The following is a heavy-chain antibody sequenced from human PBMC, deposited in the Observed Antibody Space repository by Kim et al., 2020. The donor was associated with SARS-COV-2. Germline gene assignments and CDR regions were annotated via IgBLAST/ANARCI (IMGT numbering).Heavy chain of an antibody. Sequence: GGSLRLSCAASGFTFSSYAMSWVRQAPGKGLEWVSAISGSGGSTYYADSVKGRFTISRDNSKNTLYLQMNSLRAEDTAVYYCAKVSLPSSYCSGGSCYPGGYWGQGTLVTVSS. CDR3: AKVSLPSSYCSGGSCYPGGY. CDR1: GFTFSSYA. V-gene: IGHV3-23*01. J-gene: IGHJ4*02. D-gene: IGHD2-15*01. CDR2: ISGSGGST.